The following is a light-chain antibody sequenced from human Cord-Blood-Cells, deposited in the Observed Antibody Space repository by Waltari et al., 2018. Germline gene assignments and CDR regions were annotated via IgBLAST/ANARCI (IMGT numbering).Light chain of an antibody. CDR3: QQYYSTPWT. J-gene: IGKJ1*01. CDR1: QSVLYSSNNKTY. Sequence: DIVMTQPPDSLAVSLGARATINCKFSQSVLYSSNNKTYLAWYQQKPGQPPRLLIYWASTREAGVADRFSGSGSGTDFTLTISSLQAEDVAVYYCQQYYSTPWTFGQGTKVEIK. V-gene: IGKV4-1*01. CDR2: WAS.